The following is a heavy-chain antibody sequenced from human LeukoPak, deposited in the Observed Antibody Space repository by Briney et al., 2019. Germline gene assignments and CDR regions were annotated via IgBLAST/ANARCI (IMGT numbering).Heavy chain of an antibody. Sequence: ASGKVSCKASGYTFTGYYMHWVRQAPGQGLEWMGWIDPNSGGTNYAQQFQGRVTMTRETSISTAYMELSRLRSDDTAVYYCARDGPSTVIFDYWGQGILVTVSS. V-gene: IGHV1-2*02. CDR2: IDPNSGGT. J-gene: IGHJ4*02. D-gene: IGHD4-17*01. CDR3: ARDGPSTVIFDY. CDR1: GYTFTGYY.